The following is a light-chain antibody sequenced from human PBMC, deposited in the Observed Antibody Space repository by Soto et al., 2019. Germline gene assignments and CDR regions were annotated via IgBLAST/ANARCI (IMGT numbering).Light chain of an antibody. CDR1: QSVRSS. Sequence: EIVLTQSPDTLSLSPGERATLSCRASQSVRSSLAWYQQKPGQAPSLLIYDASNRATGIPARFSGSGSGTDVTLTISSLEPEDFAVYSCKQRSNWPPEVTFGPGTKVDIK. CDR2: DAS. CDR3: KQRSNWPPEVT. J-gene: IGKJ3*01. V-gene: IGKV3-11*01.